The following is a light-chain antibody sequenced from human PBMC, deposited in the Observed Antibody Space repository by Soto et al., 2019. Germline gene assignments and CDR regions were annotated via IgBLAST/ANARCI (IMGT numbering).Light chain of an antibody. CDR1: QSINSNS. J-gene: IGKJ1*01. V-gene: IGKV3-20*01. Sequence: EIVLTQSPGTLSLSPGERATLSCRASQSINSNSLAWYQQKPGQSPRLLIYGTSSRATGIPDRFSGSGSGTDFSFTISRLEPEDFAVYYCQQYSASPRTFGQETKVEIK. CDR2: GTS. CDR3: QQYSASPRT.